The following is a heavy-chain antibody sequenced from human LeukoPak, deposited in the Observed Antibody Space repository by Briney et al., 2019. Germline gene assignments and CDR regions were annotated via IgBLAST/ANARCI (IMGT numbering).Heavy chain of an antibody. D-gene: IGHD2-21*02. Sequence: PSETLSLTCTVSGGSISSGDYYWSWIRQPPGKGLEWIGYLYYSGSTYYNPSLKSRITISVDASKNQFSLKLTSVTAADTAVYCCASGETVTAGFDYWGQGTLVTVSA. CDR2: LYYSGST. J-gene: IGHJ4*02. CDR3: ASGETVTAGFDY. V-gene: IGHV4-30-4*01. CDR1: GGSISSGDYY.